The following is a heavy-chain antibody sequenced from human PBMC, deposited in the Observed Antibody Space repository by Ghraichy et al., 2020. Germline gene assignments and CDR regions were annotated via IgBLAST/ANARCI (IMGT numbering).Heavy chain of an antibody. CDR2: ISDAGSNE. CDR3: ARATREWLGLFYGVDV. Sequence: GESLNISCAASGFTFSDYYMNWIRQAPGKGLEWVADISDAGSNEYYVDSVKGRFTISRDNSKSTLYLQMNSLRPEDTAVYYCARATREWLGLFYGVDVWGQGTTVIVS. D-gene: IGHD6-19*01. J-gene: IGHJ6*02. CDR1: GFTFSDYY. V-gene: IGHV3-30*03.